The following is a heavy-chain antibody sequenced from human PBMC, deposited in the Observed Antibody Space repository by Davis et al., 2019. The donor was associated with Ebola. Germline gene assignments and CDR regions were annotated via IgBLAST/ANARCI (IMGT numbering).Heavy chain of an antibody. CDR3: AREAYRSETQSYNWFDP. CDR1: GYTFTSYY. CDR2: INPNSGGT. D-gene: IGHD2-21*01. J-gene: IGHJ5*02. V-gene: IGHV1-2*04. Sequence: ASVKVSCKASGYTFTSYYMHWVRQAPGQGLEWMGWINPNSGGTNYAQKFQGWVTMTRDTSISTAYMELSRLRSDDTAVYYCAREAYRSETQSYNWFDPWGQGTLVTVSS.